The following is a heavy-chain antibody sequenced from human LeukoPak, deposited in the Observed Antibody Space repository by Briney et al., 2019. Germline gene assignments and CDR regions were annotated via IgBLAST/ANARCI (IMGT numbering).Heavy chain of an antibody. Sequence: PGGSLRLSCAASGSTFSSYAMSWVRQAPGKGLEWVSAISYDGAARYYADSVKGRFTLSRDNSKNTLYLQMNTLRAEDTAVYYCATLAESSTVFWGQGTLVTVSS. V-gene: IGHV3-23*01. J-gene: IGHJ4*02. CDR1: GSTFSSYA. D-gene: IGHD4-11*01. CDR3: ATLAESSTVF. CDR2: ISYDGAAR.